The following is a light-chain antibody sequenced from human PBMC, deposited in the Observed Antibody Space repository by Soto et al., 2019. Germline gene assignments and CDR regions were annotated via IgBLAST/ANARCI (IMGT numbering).Light chain of an antibody. CDR1: SSDVGGYNY. CDR2: DVS. J-gene: IGLJ1*01. CDR3: SSYTSSSTYV. Sequence: QSVLTQPASVSGSPGQSTTISCTGTSSDVGGYNYVSWYQQHPGKAPKLMIYDVSNRPSGVSNRFSGSKSGNTASLTISGLQAEDEADYYCSSYTSSSTYVLGTDPKVTVL. V-gene: IGLV2-14*01.